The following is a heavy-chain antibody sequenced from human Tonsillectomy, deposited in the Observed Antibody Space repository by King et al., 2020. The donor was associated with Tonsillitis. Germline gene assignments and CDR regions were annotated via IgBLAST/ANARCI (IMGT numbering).Heavy chain of an antibody. CDR1: GFTFSSYG. V-gene: IGHV3-30*18. D-gene: IGHD3-10*01. CDR3: AKDTDRAGSGSYYNVWYYYYGMDV. J-gene: IGHJ6*02. Sequence: VQLVESGGGVVQPGRSLRLSCAASGFTFSSYGMHWVRQAPGKGLEWVAVISYDGSNKYYADSVKGRFTISRDNSKNTLYLQMNSLRAEDTAVYYCAKDTDRAGSGSYYNVWYYYYGMDVWGQGTTVTVSS. CDR2: ISYDGSNK.